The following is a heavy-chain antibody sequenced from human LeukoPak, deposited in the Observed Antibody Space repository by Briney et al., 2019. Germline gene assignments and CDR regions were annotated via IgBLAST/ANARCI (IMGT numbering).Heavy chain of an antibody. Sequence: PSETLSLTCTVSGGSISSYYWSWIRQPPGKGLERIGFIYYSGSTNYNPSLKSRVTISVHTSKNQFSLKLSSVTAADTAVYYCARTTEGGYSYGSFYYYYMDVWGKGATVTISS. CDR1: GGSISSYY. V-gene: IGHV4-59*01. D-gene: IGHD5-18*01. CDR3: ARTTEGGYSYGSFYYYYMDV. CDR2: IYYSGST. J-gene: IGHJ6*03.